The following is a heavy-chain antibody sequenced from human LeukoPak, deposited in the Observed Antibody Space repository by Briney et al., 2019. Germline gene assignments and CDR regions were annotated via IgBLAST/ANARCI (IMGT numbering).Heavy chain of an antibody. CDR1: GGSISSSNYH. D-gene: IGHD6-19*01. CDR3: ARVGYSSVWTPFAMDV. CDR2: IYYSGTT. V-gene: IGHV4-39*07. J-gene: IGHJ6*02. Sequence: SETLSLTCTISGGSISSSNYHWGWIRQPPGKGLEWIGSIYYSGTTYYNPSLKSRVTISVDTSKNQFSLQLNSVTPEDTAVYYCARVGYSSVWTPFAMDVWGQGTTVTVSS.